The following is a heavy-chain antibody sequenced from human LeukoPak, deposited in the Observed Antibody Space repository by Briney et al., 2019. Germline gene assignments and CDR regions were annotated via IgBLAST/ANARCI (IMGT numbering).Heavy chain of an antibody. D-gene: IGHD3-10*01. CDR3: ARDDYGSGKDY. J-gene: IGHJ4*02. Sequence: SETLSLTCTVSGGSISSYYWSWIRQPPGKGLEWIGYIYYSGSTNYNPSLKSRVTISVDTSKNYFSLKLSSVTAADTAVYYCARDDYGSGKDYWGQGTLVTVSS. CDR2: IYYSGST. CDR1: GGSISSYY. V-gene: IGHV4-59*01.